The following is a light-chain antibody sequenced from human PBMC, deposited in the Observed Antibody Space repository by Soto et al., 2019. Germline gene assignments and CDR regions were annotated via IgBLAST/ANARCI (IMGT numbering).Light chain of an antibody. J-gene: IGLJ2*01. V-gene: IGLV1-44*01. Sequence: QSVLTQPPSASGTPGQRVTISCSGSDSNIGSNALNWFQQLPGTAPKLLIYGNNQRPSGVPDRFSGSKSGTSASLAISGLQSEDEADYYCAAWDDSLKGVLFGGGTKLTVL. CDR3: AAWDDSLKGVL. CDR2: GNN. CDR1: DSNIGSNA.